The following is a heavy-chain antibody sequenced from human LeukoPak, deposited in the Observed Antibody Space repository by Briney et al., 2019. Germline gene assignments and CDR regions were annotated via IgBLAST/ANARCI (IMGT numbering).Heavy chain of an antibody. CDR3: ATGRYNWNS. D-gene: IGHD1-20*01. Sequence: PGGSPRLSCAASGFTFSSYVMSWVRQAPGKGLEWVSGISSSGDNTYYADSVKGRFTISRGNSKNTLYLQMHSLRAEDTAIYYCATGRYNWNSWGQGTLVTVSS. V-gene: IGHV3-23*01. CDR2: ISSSGDNT. J-gene: IGHJ4*02. CDR1: GFTFSSYV.